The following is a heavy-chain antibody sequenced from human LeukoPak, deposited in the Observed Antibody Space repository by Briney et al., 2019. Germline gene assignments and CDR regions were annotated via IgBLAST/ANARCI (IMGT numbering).Heavy chain of an antibody. Sequence: SETLSLTCTVSGGSISSYYWSWIRQPPGKGLEGSGYIYYSGSTNSHPSLKSRVTISVDTSKHPFSLKLRSVTAADTAVYYCVRGSYPAEGAYFDYWGQGTLVTVSS. D-gene: IGHD3-16*02. CDR3: VRGSYPAEGAYFDY. V-gene: IGHV4-59*08. J-gene: IGHJ4*02. CDR2: IYYSGST. CDR1: GGSISSYY.